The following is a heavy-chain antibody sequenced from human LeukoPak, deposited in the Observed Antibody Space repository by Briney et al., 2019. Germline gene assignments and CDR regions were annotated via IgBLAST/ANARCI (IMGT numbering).Heavy chain of an antibody. CDR2: ISGYNGNT. CDR1: GYTFTSYG. V-gene: IGHV1-18*01. CDR3: TREATGYSWFDP. D-gene: IGHD3-9*01. J-gene: IGHJ5*02. Sequence: ASVKVSCKASGYTFTSYGISWVRQAPGQGLEWMGWISGYNGNTNYAQKFQGRVTMTTDTSTNTAYMELRSLRSDDTAVYYCTREATGYSWFDPWGQGTLVTVSS.